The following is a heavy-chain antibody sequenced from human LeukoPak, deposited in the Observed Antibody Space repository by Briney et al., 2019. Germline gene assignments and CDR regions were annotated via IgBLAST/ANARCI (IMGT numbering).Heavy chain of an antibody. J-gene: IGHJ4*02. CDR2: INSDGSAT. CDR3: TTSLPHVVDVTTSDGGN. Sequence: PGGSLRLSCAASGFTFSTYWMYWVRQPPGKGLVWVSRINSDGSATSYADSAKGRFTISRDNARNTLYLQMNSLRAEDTAVYYCTTSLPHVVDVTTSDGGNWGQGTLVTVSS. CDR1: GFTFSTYW. D-gene: IGHD2-21*02. V-gene: IGHV3-74*01.